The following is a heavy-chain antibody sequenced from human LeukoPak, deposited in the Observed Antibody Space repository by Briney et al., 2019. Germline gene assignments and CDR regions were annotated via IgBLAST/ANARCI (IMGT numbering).Heavy chain of an antibody. J-gene: IGHJ4*02. CDR3: ARDEVSTIWGYSSGWYHY. V-gene: IGHV3-48*01. D-gene: IGHD6-19*01. CDR2: ISSSSSTI. Sequence: PPGGSLRLSCAASGFTFSSYSMNWVRRAPGKGLEWVSYISSSSSTIYYADSVKGRFTISRDNAKNSLHLQMNSLGAEDTAVYYCARDEVSTIWGYSSGWYHYWGQGTLVTVSS. CDR1: GFTFSSYS.